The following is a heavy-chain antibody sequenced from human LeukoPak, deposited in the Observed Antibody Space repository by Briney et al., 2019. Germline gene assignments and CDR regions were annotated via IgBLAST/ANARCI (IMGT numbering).Heavy chain of an antibody. CDR2: MNPNSGNT. D-gene: IGHD4/OR15-4a*01. CDR3: ARVYIPDYGDT. J-gene: IGHJ3*01. V-gene: IGHV1-8*01. Sequence: GASVKVSCKASGYTFTSYDINWVRQATRQRLEWMGWMNPNSGNTGYAQKFQGRVTMTRNTSISTAYMELSSLRSEDTAVYYCARVYIPDYGDTWGQGTMVTVSS. CDR1: GYTFTSYD.